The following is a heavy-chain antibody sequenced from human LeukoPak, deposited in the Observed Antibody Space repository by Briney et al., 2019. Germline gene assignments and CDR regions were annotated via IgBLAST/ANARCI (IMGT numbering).Heavy chain of an antibody. CDR2: INHSGST. CDR3: ARAGYSSSWYVRFWFDP. J-gene: IGHJ5*02. D-gene: IGHD6-13*01. Sequence: SETLSLTCAVYGGSFSGYYWSWIRQPPGKGLEWIGEINHSGSTNYNPSLKSRVTISVDTSKNQFSLKLSSVTAADTAVYYCARAGYSSSWYVRFWFDPWGRGTLVTVSS. CDR1: GGSFSGYY. V-gene: IGHV4-34*01.